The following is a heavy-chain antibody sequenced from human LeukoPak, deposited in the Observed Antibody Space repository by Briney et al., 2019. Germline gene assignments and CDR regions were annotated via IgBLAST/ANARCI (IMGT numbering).Heavy chain of an antibody. CDR1: GGSFSGYY. J-gene: IGHJ4*02. CDR2: INHSGRT. V-gene: IGHV4-34*01. CDR3: ARGSAYYGSGSYPNVDY. Sequence: PSETLSLTCAVYGGSFSGYYWSWIRQPPGKGLEGIGEINHSGRTNYNPSLKSRVTISVDTSKNQFSLKLSSVTAADTAVYYCARGSAYYGSGSYPNVDYWGQGTLVTVSS. D-gene: IGHD3-10*01.